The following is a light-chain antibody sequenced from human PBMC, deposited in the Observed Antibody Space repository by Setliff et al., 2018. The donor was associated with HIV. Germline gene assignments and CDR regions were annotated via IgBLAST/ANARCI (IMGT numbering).Light chain of an antibody. CDR3: SSHRDTHTLEV. CDR2: AVT. V-gene: IGLV2-14*03. J-gene: IGLJ1*01. CDR1: SSDIGEYDY. Sequence: QSALAQPASVSGSPGHSITISCTGTSSDIGEYDYVSWYQQHPGKAPKLILYAVTYRPSGVSNRFSGSKSSNTASLTISGLQAEDEADYYCSSHRDTHTLEVFGTGTKVTVL.